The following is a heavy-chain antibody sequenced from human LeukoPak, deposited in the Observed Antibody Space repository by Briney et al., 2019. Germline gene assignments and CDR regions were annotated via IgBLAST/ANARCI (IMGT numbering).Heavy chain of an antibody. J-gene: IGHJ6*02. Sequence: GGSLRLSCVASGFNVSNNYMSWVRQAPGKGLEWVSVIYSGGSTNYADSVKGRFIISRDNSKSTLFLQMNSLRAEDTAVYYCGRDKVGYTYGYVRAHYGMDVWGQGTTVIVSS. D-gene: IGHD5-18*01. V-gene: IGHV3-66*01. CDR1: GFNVSNNY. CDR2: IYSGGST. CDR3: GRDKVGYTYGYVRAHYGMDV.